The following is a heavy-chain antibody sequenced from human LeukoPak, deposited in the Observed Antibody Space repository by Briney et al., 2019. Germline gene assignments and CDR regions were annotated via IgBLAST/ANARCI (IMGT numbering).Heavy chain of an antibody. CDR2: INRDGSST. J-gene: IGHJ4*02. V-gene: IGHV3-74*01. CDR1: GFTFSSYW. CDR3: ARGGGYSYGSFDY. D-gene: IGHD5-18*01. Sequence: GGSLRLSCAASGFTFSSYWLHWVRQAPGKGLVWVSRINRDGSSTSYADSVKGRFTISRDNAKNTLYLQMNSLRAEDTAVYYCARGGGYSYGSFDYWGQGTLVTVSS.